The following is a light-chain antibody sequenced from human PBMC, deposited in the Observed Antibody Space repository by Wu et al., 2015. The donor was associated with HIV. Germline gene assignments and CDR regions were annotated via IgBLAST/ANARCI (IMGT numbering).Light chain of an antibody. CDR3: KLYGSSPYT. Sequence: EVVLTQSPGTLSLSPGERATLSCRSSQTVSSGYLAWYQQKPGQAPRLLIYGASSRAAGIPDRFSGSGSGTDFTLTISRLEPEDFAVYYCKLYGSSPYTFGQGTKLEIK. V-gene: IGKV3-20*01. CDR1: QTVSSGY. CDR2: GAS. J-gene: IGKJ2*01.